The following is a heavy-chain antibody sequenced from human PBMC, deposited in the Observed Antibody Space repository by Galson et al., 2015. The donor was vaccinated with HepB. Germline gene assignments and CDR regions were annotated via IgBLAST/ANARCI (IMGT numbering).Heavy chain of an antibody. D-gene: IGHD5-24*01. CDR1: GGSFSGYY. J-gene: IGHJ4*02. Sequence: ETLSLTCAVYGGSFSGYYWSWIRQSPGKGLEWVGEISHNGIINYNPSLKSRVTISVDTSKNQFSLKVTSVTAADTALYYCARGGRWLQFFSWGQGTPVTVSS. CDR3: ARGGRWLQFFS. V-gene: IGHV4-34*01. CDR2: ISHNGII.